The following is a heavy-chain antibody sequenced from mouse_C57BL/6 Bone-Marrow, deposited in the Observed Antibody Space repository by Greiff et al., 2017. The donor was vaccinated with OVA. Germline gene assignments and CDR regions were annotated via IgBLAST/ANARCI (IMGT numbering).Heavy chain of an antibody. CDR3: ALLWCYAMDY. D-gene: IGHD2-10*01. J-gene: IGHJ4*01. Sequence: VQLQQPGAELVKPGASVKVSCKASGYTFTSYWMHWVKQRPGQGLEWIGDIYPGSGSTNYNEKLKSKATLTVDTSSSTAYMQLSSLTSEDSAVYYCALLWCYAMDYWGQGTSVTVSS. V-gene: IGHV1-55*01. CDR1: GYTFTSYW. CDR2: IYPGSGST.